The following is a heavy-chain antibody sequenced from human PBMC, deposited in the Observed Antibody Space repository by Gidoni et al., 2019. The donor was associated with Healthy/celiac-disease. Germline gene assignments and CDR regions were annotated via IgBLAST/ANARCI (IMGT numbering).Heavy chain of an antibody. J-gene: IGHJ4*02. CDR3: AKKAIIAAAGAYFDY. V-gene: IGHV3-23*01. CDR1: GFPFIRYA. Sequence: EVQLLESGGGLVQPGGSLGLSCAASGFPFIRYAMSWVRQGPGKGLEWVSAISGSGGSTYYADSVKGRFTISRDNSKNTLYLQMNSLRAEDTAVYYCAKKAIIAAAGAYFDYWGQGTLVTVSS. D-gene: IGHD6-13*01. CDR2: ISGSGGST.